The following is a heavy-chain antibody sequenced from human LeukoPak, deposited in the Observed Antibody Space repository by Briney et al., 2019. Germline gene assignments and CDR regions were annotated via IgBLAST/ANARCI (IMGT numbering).Heavy chain of an antibody. Sequence: GSSVQVSCKASGGTFSSYAISWVRQAPGQGLEWMGRIIPILGIANYAQKFQGRVTITADKSTSTAYMELSSLRSEDTAVYYCARSPMALAPQYTRNWFDPWGQGTLVTVSS. V-gene: IGHV1-69*04. CDR3: ARSPMALAPQYTRNWFDP. CDR1: GGTFSSYA. CDR2: IIPILGIA. D-gene: IGHD1-1*01. J-gene: IGHJ5*02.